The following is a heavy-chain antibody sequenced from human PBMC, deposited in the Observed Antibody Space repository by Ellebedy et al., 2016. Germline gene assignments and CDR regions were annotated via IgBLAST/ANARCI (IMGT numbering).Heavy chain of an antibody. CDR1: GFSVTSND. V-gene: IGHV3-53*01. J-gene: IGHJ3*01. Sequence: GGSLRLXXAVSGFSVTSNDMSWVRQAPGKGLELVSLMYGGGAAYYADSVKGRFAITRDTSMNRLYLHMSVLEGGDTALYYCVTRLNGAFDFWGQGTMVSVSS. CDR2: MYGGGAA. CDR3: VTRLNGAFDF.